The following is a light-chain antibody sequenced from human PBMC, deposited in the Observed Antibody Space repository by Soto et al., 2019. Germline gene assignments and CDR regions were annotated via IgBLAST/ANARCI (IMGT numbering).Light chain of an antibody. V-gene: IGLV2-23*01. J-gene: IGLJ3*02. CDR3: CSYAGSSTWV. CDR1: SSDVGSYNL. Sequence: QSARTQPASVSGSPGQSITISCTGTSSDVGSYNLVSWYQQHPGKAPKLMIYEGSKRPSGVSNHFSGSKSGNTASLTISGLQAEDEADYYCCSYAGSSTWVFGGGTKLTVL. CDR2: EGS.